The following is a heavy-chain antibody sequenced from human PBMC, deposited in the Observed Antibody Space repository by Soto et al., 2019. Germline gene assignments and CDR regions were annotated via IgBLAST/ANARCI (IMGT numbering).Heavy chain of an antibody. CDR2: ISAYNGNT. V-gene: IGHV1-18*04. J-gene: IGHJ5*02. D-gene: IGHD3-22*01. Sequence: QVQLVQSGPEVKKPGASVKVSCRASGYTFSSFGISWVRQAPGQGLEWMGWISAYNGNTNYAQSLQGRVTMTTDTSTGTAHMERRSLRSDDTAVYYCARAGVAHSLTVGLNRFDPWGQGTLVTVSS. CDR1: GYTFSSFG. CDR3: ARAGVAHSLTVGLNRFDP.